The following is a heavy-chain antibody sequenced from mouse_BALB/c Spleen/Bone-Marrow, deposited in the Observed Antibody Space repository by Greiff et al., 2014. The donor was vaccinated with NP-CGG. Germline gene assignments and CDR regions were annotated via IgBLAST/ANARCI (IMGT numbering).Heavy chain of an antibody. Sequence: QVQLQQSGAELVKPGTSVKLSCKASGYTFTTYYMYWVKQRPGQGLEWIGEINPNNGGTNFKEKFKSKATLTVDKSSSTAYMQLSSLTSKDSAVYYCTRGRTWDFDYWGQGTTLTVSS. CDR2: INPNNGGT. J-gene: IGHJ2*01. CDR3: TRGRTWDFDY. CDR1: GYTFTTYY. D-gene: IGHD4-1*01. V-gene: IGHV1S81*02.